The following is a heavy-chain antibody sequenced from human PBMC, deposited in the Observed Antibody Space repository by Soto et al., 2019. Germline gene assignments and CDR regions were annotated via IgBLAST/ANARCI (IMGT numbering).Heavy chain of an antibody. D-gene: IGHD6-13*01. V-gene: IGHV1-69*02. CDR3: ATDSSSWYDTNFDY. J-gene: IGHJ4*02. CDR2: IIPILGIA. CDR1: GGTFSSYT. Sequence: QVQLVQSGAEVKKPGSSVKVSCKASGGTFSSYTISWVRQAPGQGLEWMGRIIPILGIANYAQKFQGRVTITADKSTSTAYMELSSLRSEDTAVYYCATDSSSWYDTNFDYWGQGTLVTVSS.